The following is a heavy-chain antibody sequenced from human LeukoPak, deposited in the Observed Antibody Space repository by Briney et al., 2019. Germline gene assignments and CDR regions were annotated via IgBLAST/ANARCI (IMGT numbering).Heavy chain of an antibody. J-gene: IGHJ1*01. CDR1: GFTFSRYW. D-gene: IGHD3-22*01. CDR3: ATGNYYDSRGYYTFGH. Sequence: GSLRLSCAASGFTFSRYWMHWVRQAPGKGLVWVSRINGDGSTTSYADSVKGGFTISRDNAKNTLYLQMNSLRAEDTAVYYCATGNYYDSRGYYTFGHWGQGTLITVSS. CDR2: INGDGSTT. V-gene: IGHV3-74*01.